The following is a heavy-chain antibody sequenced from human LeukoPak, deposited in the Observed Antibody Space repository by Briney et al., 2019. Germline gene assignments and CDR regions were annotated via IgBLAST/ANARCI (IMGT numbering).Heavy chain of an antibody. V-gene: IGHV4-59*08. CDR2: IYYSGST. D-gene: IGHD3-10*01. CDR1: VVSISSYY. CDR3: ARQRFAKPGWFDP. Sequence: SETLSLTCTVSVVSISSYYWSWIRHPPGKGLEWSGYIYYSGSTTYTPSLKSRVTISVDTSKNQFSLKLSSVTAADTAVYYCARQRFAKPGWFDPWGQGTLVTVSS. J-gene: IGHJ5*02.